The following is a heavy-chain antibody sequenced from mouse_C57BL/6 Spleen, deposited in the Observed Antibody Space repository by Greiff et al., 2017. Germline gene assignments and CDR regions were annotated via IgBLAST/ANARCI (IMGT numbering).Heavy chain of an antibody. CDR3: ARDRSGGSYYAMDY. CDR1: GFPFSSYA. D-gene: IGHD3-1*01. CDR2: ISDGGSYT. V-gene: IGHV5-4*01. Sequence: EVKLMESGGGLVKPGGSLKLSCAASGFPFSSYAMSWVRQTPEKRLEWVATISDGGSYTYYPDNGKGGFTISRDNAKNNLYLQMSHLKSEDTAMYYCARDRSGGSYYAMDYWGQGTSVTVSS. J-gene: IGHJ4*01.